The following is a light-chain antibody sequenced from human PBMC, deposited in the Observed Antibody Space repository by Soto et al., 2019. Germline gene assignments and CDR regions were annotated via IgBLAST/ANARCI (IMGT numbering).Light chain of an antibody. CDR1: QSVSSN. J-gene: IGKJ5*01. V-gene: IGKV3-15*01. CDR3: QQYHNWPIT. Sequence: EIVMTQSPATLSVSPGERATLSCRASQSVSSNYLAWHQQKPGQAPRILMYDASTRATGISARFSGSGSGTEFTLTISSLQSEDFAVYYCQQYHNWPITLGQGTRLEIK. CDR2: DAS.